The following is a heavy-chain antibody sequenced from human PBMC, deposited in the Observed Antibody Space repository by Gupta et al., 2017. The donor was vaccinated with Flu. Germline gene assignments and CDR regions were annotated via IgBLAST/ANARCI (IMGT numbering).Heavy chain of an antibody. CDR2: IYQTGTT. D-gene: IGHD1-1*01. CDR1: DGSINEYY. CDR3: GRWNEGFDY. J-gene: IGHJ4*02. V-gene: IGHV4-59*01. Sequence: QVQLQESGPGLVKPSGTLSLTCSVPDGSINEYYWGWMRQTPGKGLEWIAYIYQTGTTNYNPSLKSRVTISMDTSKSQISLKLSSVTAADTAVYYCGRWNEGFDYWGQGILVTVSS.